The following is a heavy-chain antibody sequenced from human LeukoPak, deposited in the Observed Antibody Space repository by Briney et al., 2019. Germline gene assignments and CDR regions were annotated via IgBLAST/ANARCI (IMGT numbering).Heavy chain of an antibody. D-gene: IGHD1-26*01. CDR1: GYTFTDCF. V-gene: IGHV1-2*02. CDR3: ARDGSGTYYGDY. J-gene: IGHJ4*02. CDR2: IKPNSGGT. Sequence: ASVKVSCKASGYTFTDCFIQWVRQAPGQGLEWMGWIKPNSGGTNYAQKFQGRVTMTRDTSISTAYMELSRLESDDTAVYYCARDGSGTYYGDYWGQGTLLTVSS.